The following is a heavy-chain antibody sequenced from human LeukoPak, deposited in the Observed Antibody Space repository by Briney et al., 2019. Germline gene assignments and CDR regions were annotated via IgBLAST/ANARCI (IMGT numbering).Heavy chain of an antibody. CDR3: ARDKTTDDAFDI. V-gene: IGHV3-53*04. CDR1: GFTFSSYA. CDR2: IYSGGST. Sequence: GGSLRLSCAASGFTFSSYAMSWVRQAPGKGLEWVSVIYSGGSTYYADSVKGRFTISRHNSKNTLYLQMNSLRAEDTAVYYCARDKTTDDAFDIWGQGTMVTVSS. J-gene: IGHJ3*02. D-gene: IGHD4-4*01.